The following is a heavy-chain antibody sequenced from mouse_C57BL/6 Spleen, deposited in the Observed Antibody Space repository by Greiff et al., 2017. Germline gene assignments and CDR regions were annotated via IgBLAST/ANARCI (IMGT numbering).Heavy chain of an antibody. Sequence: EVQLVESGEGLVKPGGSLKLSCAASGFTFSSYAMSWVRQTPEKRLEWVAYISSGGDYTYYADTVKGRFTISRDNARNTLYLQMSSLKSEDTAMYYCTRNYGSSHYFDYWGKGTTLTVSS. CDR3: TRNYGSSHYFDY. CDR2: ISSGGDYT. V-gene: IGHV5-9-1*02. J-gene: IGHJ2*01. CDR1: GFTFSSYA. D-gene: IGHD1-1*01.